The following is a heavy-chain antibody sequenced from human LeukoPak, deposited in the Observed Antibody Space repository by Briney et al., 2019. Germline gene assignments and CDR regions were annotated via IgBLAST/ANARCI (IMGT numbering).Heavy chain of an antibody. Sequence: SGPTPVKPPQTLTLTCTFSGFSLSTSGVGVGWIRQPPGKGLEWLALIYWNDDKRHSPSLTSRLTVTKDTSKNQVVLTMTNMDPVDTATYYCAHSLDTAMVGRFDYWGQGTLVTVSS. CDR3: AHSLDTAMVGRFDY. J-gene: IGHJ4*02. D-gene: IGHD5-18*01. V-gene: IGHV2-5*01. CDR2: IYWNDDK. CDR1: GFSLSTSGVG.